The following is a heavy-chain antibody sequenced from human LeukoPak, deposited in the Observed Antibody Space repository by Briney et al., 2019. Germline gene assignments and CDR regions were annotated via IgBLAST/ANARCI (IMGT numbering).Heavy chain of an antibody. V-gene: IGHV3-30*02. D-gene: IGHD2-15*01. CDR3: ARDRSRYCSGGSCYPGYYFDY. CDR1: GFTFSNYG. J-gene: IGHJ4*02. Sequence: GGSLRLSCAASGFTFSNYGMHWVRQAPDKGLEWVAFLQNHGGDIHYADSVEGRFTISRDNSKNTLYLQMNSLRPEDTAVYYCARDRSRYCSGGSCYPGYYFDYWGQGTLVTVSS. CDR2: LQNHGGDI.